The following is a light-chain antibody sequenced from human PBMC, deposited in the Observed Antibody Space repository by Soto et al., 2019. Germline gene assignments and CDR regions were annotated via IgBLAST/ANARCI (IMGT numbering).Light chain of an antibody. J-gene: IGLJ2*01. V-gene: IGLV2-11*01. CDR3: CSHAGSYTLI. CDR2: DVT. CDR1: RNDVGGYNY. Sequence: QSALTQPRSVSGSPGQSVTVSCTGTRNDVGGYNYVSWYQQHPGKAPKLIISDVTNRPSGVPDRFSGSKSGNTASLTISGLQADDEAEYYCCSHAGSYTLIFGGGTKLTVL.